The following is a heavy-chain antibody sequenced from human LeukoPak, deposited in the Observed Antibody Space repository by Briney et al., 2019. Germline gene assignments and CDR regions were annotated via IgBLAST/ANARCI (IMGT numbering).Heavy chain of an antibody. J-gene: IGHJ4*02. CDR1: AFIFNRYW. D-gene: IGHD5/OR15-5a*01. CDR2: KRQDGSAK. V-gene: IGHV3-7*01. CDR3: ARLSGESTIYDY. Sequence: GGPLRLSCVASAFIFNRYWVSWVREAPGRGVEWGATKRQDGSAKNYLDSGKGRVIISRDNAKNSPSLQMDSLRVEGTAVYYCARLSGESTIYDYWGQGTLVTVSS.